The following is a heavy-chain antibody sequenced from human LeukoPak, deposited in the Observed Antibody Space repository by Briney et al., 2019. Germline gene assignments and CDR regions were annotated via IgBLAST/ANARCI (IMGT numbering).Heavy chain of an antibody. J-gene: IGHJ5*02. CDR2: ISGSGGST. Sequence: GGSLRLSCAASGFTFSSYAMSWVRQAPGKGLEGVSAISGSGGSTYYADSVKGRFTISRDNSKNTLYLQMNSLRAEDTAVYYCASSSGWSSYNWFDPWGQGTLVTVSS. CDR3: ASSSGWSSYNWFDP. V-gene: IGHV3-23*01. CDR1: GFTFSSYA. D-gene: IGHD6-19*01.